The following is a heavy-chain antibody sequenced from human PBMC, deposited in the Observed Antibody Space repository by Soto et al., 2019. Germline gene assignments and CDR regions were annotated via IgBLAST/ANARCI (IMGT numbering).Heavy chain of an antibody. CDR2: IYSGGST. V-gene: IGHV3-53*02. CDR1: GFTVSSNY. D-gene: IGHD6-13*01. J-gene: IGHJ6*02. CDR3: ARSGSSSWDYYGMGV. Sequence: EVQLVETGGGLIQPGGSLRLSCAASGFTVSSNYMSWVRQAPGKGLEWVSVIYSGGSTYYADSVKGRFTISRDNSKNTLYLQMNSLRAEDTAVYYCARSGSSSWDYYGMGVWGQGTTVTVSS.